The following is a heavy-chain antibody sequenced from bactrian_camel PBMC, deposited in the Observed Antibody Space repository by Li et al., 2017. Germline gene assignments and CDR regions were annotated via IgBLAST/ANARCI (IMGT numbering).Heavy chain of an antibody. J-gene: IGHJ6*01. V-gene: IGHV3S26*01. D-gene: IGHD2*01. CDR3: AADYSGGPCYRDEWERFSY. Sequence: HVQLVETGGGSVQAGGSLRLSCAVSGDTYTRYCMGWFRQAPGKEREGVAAIESSGGTIYAGSLRGHFRISRDNAKNTLYLQINSLKPEDTAMYYCAADYSGGPCYRDEWERFSYWGQGTQVTVS. CDR2: IESSGGT. CDR1: GDTYTRYC.